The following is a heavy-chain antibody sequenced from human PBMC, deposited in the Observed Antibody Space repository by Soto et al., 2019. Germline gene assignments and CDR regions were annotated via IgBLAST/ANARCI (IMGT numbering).Heavy chain of an antibody. CDR3: AKDTPGTVSR. Sequence: QVQLVESGGGVVQPGRSLRLSCAASGFTFSHSGFHWVRQAPGKGLEWVIFISSDGNSQYYGDSVKGRFTISRDNSRNTLYLQINSLRPEDTAVYYCAKDTPGTVSRWGQGTLVTVSS. D-gene: IGHD3-10*01. CDR2: ISSDGNSQ. CDR1: GFTFSHSG. V-gene: IGHV3-30*18. J-gene: IGHJ4*02.